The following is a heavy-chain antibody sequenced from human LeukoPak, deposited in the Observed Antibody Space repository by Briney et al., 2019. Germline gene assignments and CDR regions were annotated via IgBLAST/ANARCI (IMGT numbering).Heavy chain of an antibody. Sequence: GGSLRLSCAASGFTFSSYSMNWVRQAPGKGLEWVSVIYSGGSTYYADSVKGRFTISRDNSKNTLYLQMNSLRAEDTAVYYCATRGGIDMTTVTAFDYWGQGTLVTVSS. CDR3: ATRGGIDMTTVTAFDY. D-gene: IGHD4-17*01. V-gene: IGHV3-53*01. CDR1: GFTFSSYS. J-gene: IGHJ4*02. CDR2: IYSGGST.